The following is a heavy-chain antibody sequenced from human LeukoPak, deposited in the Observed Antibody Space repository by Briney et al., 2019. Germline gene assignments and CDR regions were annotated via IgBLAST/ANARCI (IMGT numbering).Heavy chain of an antibody. CDR3: ARDGGSSWYTSGYDY. CDR2: IIPIFCTS. V-gene: IGHV1-69*13. D-gene: IGHD6-13*01. J-gene: IGHJ4*02. Sequence: SVKVSCKASGGTFSSYAISWVRQAPGQGLEWMGRIIPIFCTSNYAQKFQGRVTITADESASTAYMGLSSLRSEDTAVYYCARDGGSSWYTSGYDYWGQGTMVTVSS. CDR1: GGTFSSYA.